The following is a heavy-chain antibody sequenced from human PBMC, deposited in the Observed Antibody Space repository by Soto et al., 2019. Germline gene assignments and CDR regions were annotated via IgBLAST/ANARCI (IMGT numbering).Heavy chain of an antibody. D-gene: IGHD4-17*01. Sequence: PSETLSLTCAVSGGSISSGGYSWSWIRQPPGKGLEWIGEINHSGSTNYNPSLKSRVTISVDTSKNQFSLKLSSVTAADTAVYYCARGLLYGDYFDYWGQGTLVTVSS. CDR2: INHSGST. CDR3: ARGLLYGDYFDY. J-gene: IGHJ4*02. CDR1: GGSISSGGYS. V-gene: IGHV4-30-2*01.